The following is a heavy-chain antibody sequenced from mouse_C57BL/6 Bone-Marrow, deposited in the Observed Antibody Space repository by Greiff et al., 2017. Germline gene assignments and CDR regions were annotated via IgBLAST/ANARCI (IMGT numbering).Heavy chain of an antibody. Sequence: VQLQQPGAELVKPGASVKMSCKASGYTFTSYWITWEKQRPGQGLEWIGDIYPGSGSTNYNEKFKSKATLTVDTSSSTAYMQLSSLTSEDSAVYYCAILFITTVVATDYWGQGTTLTVSS. D-gene: IGHD1-1*01. CDR1: GYTFTSYW. CDR2: IYPGSGST. CDR3: AILFITTVVATDY. V-gene: IGHV1-55*01. J-gene: IGHJ2*01.